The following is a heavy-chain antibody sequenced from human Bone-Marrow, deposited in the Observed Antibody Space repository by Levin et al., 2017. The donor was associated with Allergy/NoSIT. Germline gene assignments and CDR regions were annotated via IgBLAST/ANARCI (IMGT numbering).Heavy chain of an antibody. V-gene: IGHV3-23*01. CDR2: ITTSGDNA. CDR1: GLTISNYA. J-gene: IGHJ2*01. Sequence: GGSLRLSCAASGLTISNYAMTWVRQAPGKGLEWVSSITTSGDNAYSADSVKGRFTISRDNSNNTVHLQMNSLRAEDTAVYYCANIVGRIWRGMQGAGYSDVWGRGTLVTVSS. CDR3: ANIVGRIWRGMQGAGYSDV. D-gene: IGHD3-3*02.